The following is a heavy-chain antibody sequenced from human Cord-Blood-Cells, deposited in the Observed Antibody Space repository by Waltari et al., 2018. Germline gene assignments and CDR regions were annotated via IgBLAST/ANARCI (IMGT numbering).Heavy chain of an antibody. V-gene: IGHV4-34*01. CDR2: INHSGST. CDR3: ARGFSGSRDRLFDY. J-gene: IGHJ4*02. Sequence: QVQLQQWGAGLLKPSEPLSLTCAVYGGSFSGYYWSWIRPPPGKGLEWIGEINHSGSTNYNPSLKSRVTISVDTSKNQFSLKLSSVTAADTAVYYCARGFSGSRDRLFDYWGQGTLVTVSS. D-gene: IGHD2-15*01. CDR1: GGSFSGYY.